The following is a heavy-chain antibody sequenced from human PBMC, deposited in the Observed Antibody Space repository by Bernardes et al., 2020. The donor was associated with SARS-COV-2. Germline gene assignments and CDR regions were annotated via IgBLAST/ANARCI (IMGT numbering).Heavy chain of an antibody. CDR1: GGSISSYY. V-gene: IGHV4-59*01. CDR2: IYYSGST. Sequence: SETLSLTCTVSGGSISSYYWSWIRQPPGKGLEWIGYIYYSGSTNYNPSLKSRVTISVDTSKNQFSLKLSSVTAADTAVYYCARVSYDYVWGSYRRPGYGMDVWGQGTTVTVSS. D-gene: IGHD3-16*02. J-gene: IGHJ6*02. CDR3: ARVSYDYVWGSYRRPGYGMDV.